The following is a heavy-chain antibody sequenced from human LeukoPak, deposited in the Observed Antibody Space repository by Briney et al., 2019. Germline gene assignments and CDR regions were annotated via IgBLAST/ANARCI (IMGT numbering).Heavy chain of an antibody. CDR3: AKDLDY. CDR2: ISYDGSNK. CDR1: GFTFSSYG. J-gene: IGHJ4*02. V-gene: IGHV3-30*18. Sequence: GGSLRLSCAASGFTFSSYGMHWVRQAPGKGLEWVAVISYDGSNKYYADSVKGRFTISRDNSKNTLYLQMNSLRAEDTAVYYCAKDLDYWGQGTLVTVSS.